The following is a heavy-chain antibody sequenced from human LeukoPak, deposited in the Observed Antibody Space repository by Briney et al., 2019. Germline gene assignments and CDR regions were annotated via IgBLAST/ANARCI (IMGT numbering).Heavy chain of an antibody. V-gene: IGHV4-4*07. CDR1: GASISTFY. D-gene: IGHD4-17*01. J-gene: IGHJ6*03. CDR2: IFTTGNT. Sequence: SETLSLTCTVSGASISTFYWSWIRQPAGKGLEWIGRIFTTGNTNYNPSLKSRVTMSVDTSKNQFSLKLSSVTAADTAMYYCARGRSYGDSYYYYYMDVWGKGTTVTISS. CDR3: ARGRSYGDSYYYYYMDV.